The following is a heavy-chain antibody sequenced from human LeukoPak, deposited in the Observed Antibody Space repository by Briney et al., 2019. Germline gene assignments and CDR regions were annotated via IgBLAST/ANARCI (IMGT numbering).Heavy chain of an antibody. CDR3: ARGGPTGNWNYEVGAFDI. D-gene: IGHD1-7*01. Sequence: GGSLRLSCAASGFTFSSYAMHWVRQAPGKGLEYVSAISSDGGSTYYANSVKGRFTISRDNSKNTLYLQMGSLRAEDMAVYYCARGGPTGNWNYEVGAFDIWGQGTMVTVSS. CDR1: GFTFSSYA. CDR2: ISSDGGST. J-gene: IGHJ3*02. V-gene: IGHV3-64*01.